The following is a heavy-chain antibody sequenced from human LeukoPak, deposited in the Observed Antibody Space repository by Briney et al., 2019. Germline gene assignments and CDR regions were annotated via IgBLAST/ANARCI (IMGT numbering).Heavy chain of an antibody. V-gene: IGHV3-33*01. Sequence: GGSLRLSCAAYGFTFSSYGMHWVRQAPGKGLEWVAVIWYDGSNKYYADSVKGRFTISRDNSKNTLYLQMNSLRAEDTAVYYCAREDRIAATIDYWGQGTLVTVSS. CDR1: GFTFSSYG. J-gene: IGHJ4*02. CDR2: IWYDGSNK. CDR3: AREDRIAATIDY. D-gene: IGHD6-13*01.